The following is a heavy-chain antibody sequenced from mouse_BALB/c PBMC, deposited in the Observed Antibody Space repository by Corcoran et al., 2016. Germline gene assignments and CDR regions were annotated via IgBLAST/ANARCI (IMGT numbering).Heavy chain of an antibody. J-gene: IGHJ1*01. Sequence: EVQLQQSGAGLVKPGASVKLSCTASGFNIKDTYMHWVKQRPEQGLEWIGRIDPANGNTKYDPKFQGKATITADTSSNTAYLQLSSLTSEDTAVYYCANWDWYVDVWGAGTTVTVSS. CDR1: GFNIKDTY. CDR3: ANWDWYVDV. D-gene: IGHD4-1*01. CDR2: IDPANGNT. V-gene: IGHV14-3*02.